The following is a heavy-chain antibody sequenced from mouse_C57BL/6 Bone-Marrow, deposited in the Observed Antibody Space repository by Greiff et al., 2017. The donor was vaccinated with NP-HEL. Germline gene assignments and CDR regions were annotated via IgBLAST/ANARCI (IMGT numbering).Heavy chain of an antibody. V-gene: IGHV5-6*02. CDR1: GFTFSSYG. D-gene: IGHD1-1*01. CDR3: ARRYYGSNFEY. J-gene: IGHJ2*01. Sequence: DVKLVESGGDLVKPGGSLKLSCAASGFTFSSYGMSWVRQTPDKRLEWVATISSGGRYTYYPDSVKGRFTISRDTAKNTLYLQMIIIKSEDTAMYNCARRYYGSNFEYWGQGTTLTVSS. CDR2: ISSGGRYT.